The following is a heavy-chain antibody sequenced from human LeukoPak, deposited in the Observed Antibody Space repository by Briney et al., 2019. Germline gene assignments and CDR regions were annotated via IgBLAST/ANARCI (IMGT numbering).Heavy chain of an antibody. CDR1: GGSISGYY. J-gene: IGHJ5*02. D-gene: IGHD3-22*01. Sequence: SETLSLTCTVSGGSISGYYWGWIRQPPGKGLEWIGSIYYSGSTYYNPSLKSRVTISVDTSKNQFSLKLSSVTAADTAVYYCARHPNYYDSSGYYYDPAWFDPWGQGTLVTVSS. CDR2: IYYSGST. V-gene: IGHV4-39*01. CDR3: ARHPNYYDSSGYYYDPAWFDP.